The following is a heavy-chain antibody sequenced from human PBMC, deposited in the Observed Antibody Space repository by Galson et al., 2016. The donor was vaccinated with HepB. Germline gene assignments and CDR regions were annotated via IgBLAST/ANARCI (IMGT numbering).Heavy chain of an antibody. D-gene: IGHD2-2*01. CDR3: AKDGRIYCSSASCHDHFHY. V-gene: IGHV3-30*18. CDR2: ISYDGSNT. CDR1: GFTFSSYG. Sequence: SLRLSCAASGFTFSSYGMHWVRQAPGKGLEWVAFISYDGSNTKYADSVKGRFTISRDNSKKTLYLQMNSLRAEDTAVYYCAKDGRIYCSSASCHDHFHYWGQGTLATASS. J-gene: IGHJ4*02.